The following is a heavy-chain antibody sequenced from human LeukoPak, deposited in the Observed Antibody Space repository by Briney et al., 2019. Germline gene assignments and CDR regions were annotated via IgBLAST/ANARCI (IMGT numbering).Heavy chain of an antibody. D-gene: IGHD3-22*01. Sequence: ASVKVSCKASEYTFTGYYMHWVRQAPGQGLEWMGWINPNSGGTNYAQKFQGRVTMTRDTSISTAYMELSRLRSDDTAVYYCARDTYYYDSSGYSFWGQGTLVTVSS. J-gene: IGHJ4*02. CDR3: ARDTYYYDSSGYSF. V-gene: IGHV1-2*02. CDR2: INPNSGGT. CDR1: EYTFTGYY.